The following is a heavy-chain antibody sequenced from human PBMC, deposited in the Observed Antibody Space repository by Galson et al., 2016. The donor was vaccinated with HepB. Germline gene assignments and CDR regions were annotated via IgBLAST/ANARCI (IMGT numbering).Heavy chain of an antibody. V-gene: IGHV3-74*01. CDR2: INSDGSSR. CDR3: AVSMGGAFDWYDYLDY. Sequence: SLRLSCAASGFTFSRYWMHWVRQVPGKGPVWVSRINSDGSSRNYADPVKGRFPISRDNAEGTLYLQMNSLRVEDTALYYCAVSMGGAFDWYDYLDYWGQETLVAVTS. D-gene: IGHD3-9*01. J-gene: IGHJ4*02. CDR1: GFTFSRYW.